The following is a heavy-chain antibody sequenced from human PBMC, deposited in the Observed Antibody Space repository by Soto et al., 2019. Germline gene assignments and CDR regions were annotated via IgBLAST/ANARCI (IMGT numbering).Heavy chain of an antibody. CDR2: VHHSGRSGST. CDR1: SGSITSDDW. Sequence: QVQLQEPGPGLVEPSETLSLTCAVSSGSITSDDWWTWVRQSPGKGLEWIGEVHHSGRSGSTNYNPSLRSRASISVAKSKNQFSLRLSSVTAADTAVYYCAITTRAFCTPDIWGQGTTVTVSS. J-gene: IGHJ3*02. CDR3: AITTRAFCTPDI. D-gene: IGHD2-2*01. V-gene: IGHV4-4*02.